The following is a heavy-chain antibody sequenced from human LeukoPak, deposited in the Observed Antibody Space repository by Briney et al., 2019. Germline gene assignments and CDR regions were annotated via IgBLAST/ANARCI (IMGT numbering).Heavy chain of an antibody. J-gene: IGHJ4*02. D-gene: IGHD2-2*01. Sequence: PGGSLRLSCAASGFTFSTYWMNWVRQAQGKGLEWVANIKQDGGEKYYVDSVKGRFTIPRDNAKSSLYLQMNSLRAEDTAVYYCASPYCSSTSCSTLHDYWGQGTLVTVSS. CDR1: GFTFSTYW. CDR3: ASPYCSSTSCSTLHDY. V-gene: IGHV3-7*01. CDR2: IKQDGGEK.